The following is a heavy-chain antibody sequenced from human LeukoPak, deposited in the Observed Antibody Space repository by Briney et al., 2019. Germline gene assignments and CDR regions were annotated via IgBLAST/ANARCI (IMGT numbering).Heavy chain of an antibody. CDR2: IWYDGTNK. CDR3: ARRRYSVYDFDY. D-gene: IGHD5/OR15-5a*01. Sequence: PGGSLRLSCAASGFTFNNYGMHWVRQAPGKGLEWVALIWYDGTNKYYGDSVKGRFTISRDNSKNTLYLQMNSLRAEDTAVYYCARRRYSVYDFDYWGQGTLVTVSS. CDR1: GFTFNNYG. V-gene: IGHV3-33*01. J-gene: IGHJ4*02.